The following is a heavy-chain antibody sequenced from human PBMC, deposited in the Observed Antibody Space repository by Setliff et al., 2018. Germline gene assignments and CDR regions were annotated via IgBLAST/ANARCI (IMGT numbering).Heavy chain of an antibody. D-gene: IGHD3-3*01. V-gene: IGHV3-23*01. Sequence: TGESLKISCAASGFTFTSYAMRWVRQAPGKGLEWVSAISGSGGSTYYADSVKGRFTISRDNSKNTLYLQMNSLRAEDTAVYYCATVRREFLEWLLSTLAFDYWGQGTLVTVSS. J-gene: IGHJ4*02. CDR3: ATVRREFLEWLLSTLAFDY. CDR2: ISGSGGST. CDR1: GFTFTSYA.